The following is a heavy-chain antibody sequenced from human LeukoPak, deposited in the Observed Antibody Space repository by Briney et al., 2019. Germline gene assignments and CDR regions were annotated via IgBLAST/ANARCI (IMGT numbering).Heavy chain of an antibody. V-gene: IGHV1-18*01. D-gene: IGHD3-22*01. Sequence: ASVTVSCKASGYNFGSYIISWVRQAPGQGLEWMGWITPYSGNTNYAQMLQGRVTMTTDTSASTTYMELRSLRSDDTAVYYCARWSDSSGSLAYWGQGTLVIVSS. J-gene: IGHJ4*02. CDR3: ARWSDSSGSLAY. CDR2: ITPYSGNT. CDR1: GYNFGSYI.